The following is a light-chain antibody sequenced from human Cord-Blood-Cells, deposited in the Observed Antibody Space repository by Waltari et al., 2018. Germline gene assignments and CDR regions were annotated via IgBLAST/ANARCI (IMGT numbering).Light chain of an antibody. CDR2: GAS. Sequence: EIVMTQSPATLSVSPGERATLSCRASQSVSSNLAWYQQKPGQAPRLLIYGASTRATGIPARFSGSGSGTXFTLTISSLQSEDFAVYYCQQYNNWPYTFGQGTKLEIK. V-gene: IGKV3-15*01. CDR1: QSVSSN. J-gene: IGKJ2*01. CDR3: QQYNNWPYT.